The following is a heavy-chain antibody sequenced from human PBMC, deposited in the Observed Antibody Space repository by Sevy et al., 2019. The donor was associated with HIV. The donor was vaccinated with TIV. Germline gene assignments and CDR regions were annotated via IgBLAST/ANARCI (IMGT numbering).Heavy chain of an antibody. V-gene: IGHV3-23*01. D-gene: IGHD1-1*01. J-gene: IGHJ4*02. Sequence: SLRLSCAASGFTFSAYAMAWVRQAPGKGLEWVSVFSAGGYTYYADSVKGRFTISRDNSKNTVYLQMNSLRAEDTAIYYCAKDLGDTTVRAFYFDHWGQGTLVTVSS. CDR1: GFTFSAYA. CDR2: FSAGGYT. CDR3: AKDLGDTTVRAFYFDH.